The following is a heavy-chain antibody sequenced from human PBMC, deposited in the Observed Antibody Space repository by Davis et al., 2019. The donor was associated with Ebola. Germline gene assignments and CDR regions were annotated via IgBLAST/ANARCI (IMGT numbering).Heavy chain of an antibody. CDR3: ARGSKRQWLYFFDY. CDR1: GYGFSAYY. CDR2: FKTNDGST. V-gene: IGHV1-46*01. D-gene: IGHD6-19*01. J-gene: IGHJ4*02. Sequence: AASVKVSCKASGYGFSAYYIHWVRQAPGQGLEWMGVFKTNDGSTTYAQKFQGRVTLTRATSTSTVYMEVSRLRNEDTAVYYCARGSKRQWLYFFDYWGPGTLVTVSS.